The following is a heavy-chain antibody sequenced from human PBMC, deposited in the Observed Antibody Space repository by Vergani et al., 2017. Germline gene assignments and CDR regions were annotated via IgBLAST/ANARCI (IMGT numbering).Heavy chain of an antibody. CDR3: ARHTTYTDS. CDR1: EYSFGNYW. D-gene: IGHD1-1*01. J-gene: IGHJ4*02. Sequence: EVELVQSGPEMRKPGESLKISCKGSEYSFGNYWIGWVRQMPGKGLECMGIIYPADSDTRYSPSFQGQVTISADNSISTAFLQWDSLKASDTALYYCARHTTYTDSWGQGTLVTVSS. CDR2: IYPADSDT. V-gene: IGHV5-51*01.